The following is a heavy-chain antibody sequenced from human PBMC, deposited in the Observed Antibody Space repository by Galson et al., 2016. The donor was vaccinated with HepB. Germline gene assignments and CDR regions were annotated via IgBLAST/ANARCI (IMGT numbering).Heavy chain of an antibody. CDR1: GYTFPLYG. CDR3: ARDWSTTPPHGPFDY. J-gene: IGHJ4*02. D-gene: IGHD5/OR15-5a*01. Sequence: SVKVSCKASGYTFPLYGITWVRQAPGQGLEWMGWISAYNGNANYAQKYQGRVHMTTDTSTSTAYMEVRSLRSDDTALYYCARDWSTTPPHGPFDYWGQGTLVTVSS. V-gene: IGHV1-18*01. CDR2: ISAYNGNA.